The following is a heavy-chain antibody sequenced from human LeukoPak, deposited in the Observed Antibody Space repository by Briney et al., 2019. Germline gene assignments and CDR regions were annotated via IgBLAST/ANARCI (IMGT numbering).Heavy chain of an antibody. Sequence: GGSLRLSCGASGFTFSSYWMHWVRQAPGKGLEWVSYISSSSSTVYYADSVKGRFTISRDNAKNSLYLQMNSLRAEDTAVYYCARENYASGSYGDYWGQGTLVTVSS. CDR3: ARENYASGSYGDY. CDR2: ISSSSSTV. CDR1: GFTFSSYW. D-gene: IGHD3-10*01. J-gene: IGHJ4*02. V-gene: IGHV3-48*01.